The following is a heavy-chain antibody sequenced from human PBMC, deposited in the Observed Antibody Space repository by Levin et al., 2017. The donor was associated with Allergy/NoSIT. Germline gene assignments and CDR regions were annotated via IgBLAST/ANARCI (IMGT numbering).Heavy chain of an antibody. J-gene: IGHJ4*02. CDR2: ISYDGSNK. Sequence: PGGSLRLSCAASGFTFSSYAMHWVRQAPGKGLEWVAVISYDGSNKYYADSVKGRFTISRDNSKNTLYLQMNSLRAEDTAVYYCARDLSRGDYWGQGTLVTVSS. CDR1: GFTFSSYA. V-gene: IGHV3-30*04. CDR3: ARDLSRGDY.